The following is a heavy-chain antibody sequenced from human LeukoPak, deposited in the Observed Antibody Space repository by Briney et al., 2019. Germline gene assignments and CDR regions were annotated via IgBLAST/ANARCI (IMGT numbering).Heavy chain of an antibody. CDR2: IRSKAYGGTT. CDR1: GFTFGDYA. Sequence: GGSLRLSCTASGFTFGDYAMSWVRQALGKGLEWVGFIRSKAYGGTTEYAASVKGRFTISRDDSKSFAYLQMNSLKTEDTAVYYCTRDPRGSYGPDAFDIWGQGTMVTVSS. CDR3: TRDPRGSYGPDAFDI. D-gene: IGHD1-26*01. J-gene: IGHJ3*02. V-gene: IGHV3-49*04.